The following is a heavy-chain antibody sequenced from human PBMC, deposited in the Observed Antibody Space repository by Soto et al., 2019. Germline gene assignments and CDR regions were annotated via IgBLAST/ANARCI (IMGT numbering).Heavy chain of an antibody. V-gene: IGHV4-39*02. J-gene: IGHJ4*02. CDR3: ARDPRRSGSYGRNYFDY. D-gene: IGHD1-26*01. CDR2: IYYSGST. CDR1: GGSISSSSYY. Sequence: SETLSLTCTVSGGSISSSSYYWGWIRQPPGKGLEWIGSIYYSGSTYYNPSLKSRVTISVDTSKNQFSLKLSSVTAEDTAVYYCARDPRRSGSYGRNYFDYWGQGTLVTVSS.